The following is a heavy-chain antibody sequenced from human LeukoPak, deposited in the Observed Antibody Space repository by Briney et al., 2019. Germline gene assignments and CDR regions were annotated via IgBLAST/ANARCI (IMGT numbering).Heavy chain of an antibody. CDR3: AKDLRVLMVYAILDY. D-gene: IGHD2-8*01. J-gene: IGHJ4*02. CDR2: ISGSGGST. Sequence: GGSLRLSCAASGFTFSSYAMSWVRQAPGKGLEWVSAISGSGGSTYYADSVKGRFTISRDNSKNTLYLQMNSLRAKDTAVYYCAKDLRVLMVYAILDYWGQGTLVTVSS. CDR1: GFTFSSYA. V-gene: IGHV3-23*01.